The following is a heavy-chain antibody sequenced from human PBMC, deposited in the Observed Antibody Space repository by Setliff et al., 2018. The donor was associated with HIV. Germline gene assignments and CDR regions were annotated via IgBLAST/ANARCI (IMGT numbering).Heavy chain of an antibody. Sequence: KPSETLSLTCAVYGGSFSGYYWSWIRQPPGKGLEWIGEINHSGSTDYNPSLKSRVTISVDTSKNQFSLNLSSVTDADTAVYYCARDRNRWLQRPGGWFDPWGQGTLVTVSS. CDR2: INHSGST. CDR1: GGSFSGYY. J-gene: IGHJ5*02. CDR3: ARDRNRWLQRPGGWFDP. V-gene: IGHV4-34*01. D-gene: IGHD3-22*01.